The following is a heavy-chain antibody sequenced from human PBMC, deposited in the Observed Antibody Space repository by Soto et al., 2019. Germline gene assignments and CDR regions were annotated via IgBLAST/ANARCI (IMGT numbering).Heavy chain of an antibody. Sequence: SETLSLTCTVSDGSISTYFCNWIREPAGKGLEWIGRIDNSGNTNYNPSLKSRVTMSADTSRNQFSLKLNSVTAADTAVYYCARGGQDFWSGPFDYWGQGALVTVSS. J-gene: IGHJ4*02. CDR3: ARGGQDFWSGPFDY. CDR1: DGSISTYF. D-gene: IGHD3-3*01. CDR2: IDNSGNT. V-gene: IGHV4-4*07.